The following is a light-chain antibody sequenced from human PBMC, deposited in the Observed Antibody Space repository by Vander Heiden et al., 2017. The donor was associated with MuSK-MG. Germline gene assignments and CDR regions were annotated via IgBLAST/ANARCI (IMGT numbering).Light chain of an antibody. CDR2: GAS. CDR1: QSINSY. CDR3: QQTYSIPLT. J-gene: IGKJ1*01. V-gene: IGKV1-39*01. Sequence: TQMTQSPSSLSASVGDRVTIPCRASQSINSYLNWYQQKPGKAPKLLIYGASRLQSGVPSRFSGSGSETDFTLTISSLQPEDFATYYCQQTYSIPLTFGQGTKVEIK.